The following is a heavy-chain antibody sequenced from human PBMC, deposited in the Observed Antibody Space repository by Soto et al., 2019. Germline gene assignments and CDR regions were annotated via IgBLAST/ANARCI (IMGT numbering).Heavy chain of an antibody. D-gene: IGHD3-22*01. V-gene: IGHV3-9*01. Sequence: GGSLRLSCAASGFTFDDYAMHWVRQAPGKGLEWVSGISWNSGSIGYADSVKGRFTISRDNAKNSLYLQMNSLRAEDTALYYCAKDIFLLGYYYDSSGRVGAFDIWGQGTMVTVSS. J-gene: IGHJ3*02. CDR2: ISWNSGSI. CDR1: GFTFDDYA. CDR3: AKDIFLLGYYYDSSGRVGAFDI.